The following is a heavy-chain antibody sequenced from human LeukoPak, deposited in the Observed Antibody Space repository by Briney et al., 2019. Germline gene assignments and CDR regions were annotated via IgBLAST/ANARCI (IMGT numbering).Heavy chain of an antibody. CDR2: INTSGGST. V-gene: IGHV1-46*03. D-gene: IGHD6-13*01. J-gene: IGHJ4*02. CDR3: ARVVGSSWNY. Sequence: ASVKISCKASGYTFTGYYMHWVGQAPGKGGEGMGIINTSGGSTSYAQKFQGRVTKTRDTSTSTVYMELSSLRSEDTAVYYCARVVGSSWNYWGQGTLVTVSS. CDR1: GYTFTGYY.